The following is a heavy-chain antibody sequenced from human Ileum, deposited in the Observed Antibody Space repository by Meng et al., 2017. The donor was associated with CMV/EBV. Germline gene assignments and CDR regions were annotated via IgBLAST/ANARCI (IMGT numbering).Heavy chain of an antibody. V-gene: IGHV4-4*07. CDR1: GGSISSYY. CDR2: IYSTGST. J-gene: IGHJ6*02. CDR3: ARETVITGHNYYGMDV. Sequence: AHFLVPGPALVKPSESLFLMCSVSGGSISSYYWSWIRQPAGKGLEWIGRIYSTGSTNYNPSLKSRVTMSVDTSKNQFSLNLSSVTAADTAVYYCARETVITGHNYYGMDVWGQGTTVTVSS. D-gene: IGHD4-11*01.